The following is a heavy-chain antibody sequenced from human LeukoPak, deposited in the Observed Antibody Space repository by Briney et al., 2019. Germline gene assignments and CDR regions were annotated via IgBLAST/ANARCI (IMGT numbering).Heavy chain of an antibody. CDR1: GGSISSYY. D-gene: IGHD2-2*01. V-gene: IGHV4-4*07. CDR2: IYTSGST. J-gene: IGHJ3*02. CDR3: ARDCSSTSCQGSSSAFDI. Sequence: SETLSLTCTVSGGSISSYYWSWIRQPAGKGLEWIGRIYTSGSTNYNPSLESRVTMSVDTSKNQFSLKLSSVTAADTAVYYCARDCSSTSCQGSSSAFDIWGQGTMVTVSS.